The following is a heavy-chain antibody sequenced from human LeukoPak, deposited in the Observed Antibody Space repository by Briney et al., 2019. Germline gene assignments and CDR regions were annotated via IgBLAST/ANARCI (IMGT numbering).Heavy chain of an antibody. CDR1: GLNFDDSA. Sequence: GGSLRLSCVASGLNFDDSAMHWVRQAPGKGLEWVSLISADGGSTFSADSVKGRFSISRDNSKNSLYLQMNSLRSEDTAMYYCAKESGKFDYWGQGTLVAASS. V-gene: IGHV3-43*02. CDR3: AKESGKFDY. CDR2: ISADGGST. J-gene: IGHJ4*02.